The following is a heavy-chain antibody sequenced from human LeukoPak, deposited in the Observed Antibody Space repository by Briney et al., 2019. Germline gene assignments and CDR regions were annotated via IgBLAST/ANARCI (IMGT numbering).Heavy chain of an antibody. Sequence: ASVTVSCQASRYTFPNFGIRWVRPAPAQGREWMGWISPHNGNTDYAEDYHGRVAMTTDTSKTTPYFQLRRLRSDDTAVYYCARHGNYYSSGHYFDLWGQGAQVTVSS. CDR3: ARHGNYYSSGHYFDL. J-gene: IGHJ4*02. D-gene: IGHD3-10*01. V-gene: IGHV1-18*01. CDR1: RYTFPNFG. CDR2: ISPHNGNT.